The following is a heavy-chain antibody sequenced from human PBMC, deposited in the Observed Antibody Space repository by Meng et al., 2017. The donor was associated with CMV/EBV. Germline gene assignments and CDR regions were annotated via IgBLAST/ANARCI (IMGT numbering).Heavy chain of an antibody. V-gene: IGHV4-39*06. CDR2: IYYSGST. Sequence: RLQLQGSGPGLVKPSETLSLTCTGSGGSSSSSSYYWGWIRQPPGKGLEWIGSIYYSGSTYYNPSLKSRVTISVDTSKNQFSLKLSSVTAADTAVYYCARDSAVAGVVDYWGQGTLVTVSS. CDR1: GGSSSSSSYY. D-gene: IGHD6-19*01. J-gene: IGHJ4*02. CDR3: ARDSAVAGVVDY.